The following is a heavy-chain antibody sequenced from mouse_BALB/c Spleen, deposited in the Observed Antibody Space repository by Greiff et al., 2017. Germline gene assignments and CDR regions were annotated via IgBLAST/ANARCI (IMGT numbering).Heavy chain of an antibody. V-gene: IGHV2-3*01. CDR1: GFSLTSYG. CDR2: IWGDGST. Sequence: VKLMESGPGLVAPSQSLSITCTVSGFSLTSYGVSWVRQPPGKGLEWLGVIWGDGSTNYHSALISRLSISKDNSKSQVFLKLNSLQTDDTATYYCAKPGRGSTMITTGFAYWGQGTLVTVSA. J-gene: IGHJ3*01. D-gene: IGHD2-4*01. CDR3: AKPGRGSTMITTGFAY.